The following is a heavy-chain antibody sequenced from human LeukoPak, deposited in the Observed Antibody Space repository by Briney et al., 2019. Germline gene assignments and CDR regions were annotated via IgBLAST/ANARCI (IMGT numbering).Heavy chain of an antibody. D-gene: IGHD6-25*01. CDR3: ARDRRSSAGSDF. V-gene: IGHV3-7*01. CDR1: GFTFTDYW. Sequence: PGGSLRLSCSASGFTFTDYWMSWVRRAPGGGLEWVANINQAGTGKYYLDSLKGRFSISRDNTRNSLFLQMHSLRADDTAVYYCARDRRSSAGSDFWGQGTRVTVSS. CDR2: INQAGTGK. J-gene: IGHJ4*02.